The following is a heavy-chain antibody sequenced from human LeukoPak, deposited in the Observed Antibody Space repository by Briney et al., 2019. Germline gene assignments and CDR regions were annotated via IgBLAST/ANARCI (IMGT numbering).Heavy chain of an antibody. CDR1: GGSISSGGYS. J-gene: IGHJ5*02. CDR2: IYHSGST. Sequence: ASETLSLTCAVSGGSISSGGYSWSWIRQPPGKGLEWIGYIYHSGSTYYNPSLKSRVTISVDTSKNQFSLKLSSVTAADTAVYYCARHLRHGVGPNWFDPWGQGTLVTVSS. V-gene: IGHV4-30-2*01. CDR3: ARHLRHGVGPNWFDP. D-gene: IGHD2-8*01.